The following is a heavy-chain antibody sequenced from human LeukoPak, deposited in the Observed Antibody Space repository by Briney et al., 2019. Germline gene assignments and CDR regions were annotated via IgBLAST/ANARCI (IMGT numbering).Heavy chain of an antibody. CDR1: GGSVSSGSYY. CDR2: IYYSGST. Sequence: SETLSLTCTVSGGSVSSGSYYWSWIRQPPGKGLEWIGYIYYSGSTNYNPSLKSRVTISVDTSKNQFSLKLSSVTAADTAVYYCARAGYGYLFDYWGQGTLVTVSS. J-gene: IGHJ4*02. V-gene: IGHV4-61*01. D-gene: IGHD3-16*01. CDR3: ARAGYGYLFDY.